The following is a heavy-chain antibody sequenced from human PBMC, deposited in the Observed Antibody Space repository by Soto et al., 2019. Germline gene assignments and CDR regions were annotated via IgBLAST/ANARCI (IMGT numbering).Heavy chain of an antibody. J-gene: IGHJ3*02. D-gene: IGHD1-26*01. CDR3: ARATNAFNM. CDR1: GFTFSDYY. CDR2: IRNKANSYTT. V-gene: IGHV3-72*01. Sequence: EVQLVESGGGLVQPGGSLRLSCAASGFTFSDYYMDWVRQAPGKGLEWVGRIRNKANSYTTEYAASVKGRFTVSRDDSKNSLYLQMNSLQTEDTAVYYCARATNAFNMWGQGTMVTVSS.